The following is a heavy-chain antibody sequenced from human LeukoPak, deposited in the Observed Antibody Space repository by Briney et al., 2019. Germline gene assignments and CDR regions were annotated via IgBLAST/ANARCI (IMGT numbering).Heavy chain of an antibody. CDR1: GGSFSGYY. CDR3: ARGHYYDSRGAFDY. CDR2: IYYSGST. V-gene: IGHV4-59*01. D-gene: IGHD3-22*01. Sequence: PSETLSLTCAVYGGSFSGYYWSWIRQPPGKGLEWIGYIYYSGSTNYNPSLKSRVTISVDTSKNQFSLKLSSVTAADTAVYYCARGHYYDSRGAFDYWGQGTLVTVSS. J-gene: IGHJ4*02.